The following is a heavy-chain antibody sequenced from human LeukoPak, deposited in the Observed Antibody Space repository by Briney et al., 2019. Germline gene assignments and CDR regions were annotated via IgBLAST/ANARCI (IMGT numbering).Heavy chain of an antibody. V-gene: IGHV1-18*01. CDR3: ARDEGRWLLLKY. D-gene: IGHD5-24*01. Sequence: ASVKVSCKASGYTFTSYGISWVRQAPGQGLEWLGWISSYTGSTKYALKLQGRVSMTTDTSTTTAYMELRSLRSDDTAVYYCARDEGRWLLLKYWGQGTLVTVSS. J-gene: IGHJ4*02. CDR1: GYTFTSYG. CDR2: ISSYTGST.